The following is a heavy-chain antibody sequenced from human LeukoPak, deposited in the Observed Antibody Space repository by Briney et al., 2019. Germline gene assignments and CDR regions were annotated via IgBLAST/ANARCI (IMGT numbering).Heavy chain of an antibody. Sequence: PGGSLSLSSAASGLILSSYEMIWVRRARGKGLEGVTYISSSGSTIYYADSVKGRFTISRDNDKNSLYLQMNSLRAEDTAVYYCARVLTEAGTILPDAFDIWGQGTMVTVSS. V-gene: IGHV3-48*03. CDR1: GLILSSYE. D-gene: IGHD6-19*01. J-gene: IGHJ3*02. CDR3: ARVLTEAGTILPDAFDI. CDR2: ISSSGSTI.